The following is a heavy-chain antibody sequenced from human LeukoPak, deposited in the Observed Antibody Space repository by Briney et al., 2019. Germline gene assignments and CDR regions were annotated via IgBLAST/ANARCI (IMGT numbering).Heavy chain of an antibody. J-gene: IGHJ6*02. V-gene: IGHV3-23*01. CDR3: AKGIVAAYYYYGMDV. CDR1: GFTFSSYA. Sequence: GGSLRLSCAASGFTFSSYAMSWVRQAPGKGLEWVSAISGSGGITYYADSVKGRFTISRDNSKNTLYLQMNSLRAEDTAVYYCAKGIVAAYYYYGMDVWGQGTTVTVSS. CDR2: ISGSGGIT. D-gene: IGHD1-26*01.